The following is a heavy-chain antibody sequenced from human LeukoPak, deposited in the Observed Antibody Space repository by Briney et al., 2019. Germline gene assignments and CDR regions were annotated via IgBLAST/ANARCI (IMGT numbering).Heavy chain of an antibody. CDR2: IKTDGSEK. J-gene: IGHJ1*01. D-gene: IGHD3-22*01. CDR1: GFTFSNYW. Sequence: GGSLRLSCEGSGFTFSNYWMGWVRQAPGKGLQWVANIKTDGSEKYYVDSVKGRFTISRDNAKNSLYLQMNSLRAEDTAVYYCATYSSLNRREFQFWGQGTLLTASS. V-gene: IGHV3-7*01. CDR3: ATYSSLNRREFQF.